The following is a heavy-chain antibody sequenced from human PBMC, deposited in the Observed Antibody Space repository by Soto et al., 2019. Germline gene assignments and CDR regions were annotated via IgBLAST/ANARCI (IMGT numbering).Heavy chain of an antibody. CDR3: ARGPRGSPNNYYYYMDV. D-gene: IGHD2-15*01. V-gene: IGHV1-2*04. Sequence: GASVKVSCKASGYTFTGYYMHWVRQAPGQGLEWMGWINPNSGGTNYAQKFQGWVTMTRDTSISTAYMELSRLRSDDTAVYYCARGPRGSPNNYYYYMDVWGKGTTVTVSS. CDR2: INPNSGGT. J-gene: IGHJ6*03. CDR1: GYTFTGYY.